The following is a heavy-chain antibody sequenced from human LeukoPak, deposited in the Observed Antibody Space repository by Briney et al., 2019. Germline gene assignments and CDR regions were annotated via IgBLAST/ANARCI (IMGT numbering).Heavy chain of an antibody. Sequence: SETLSLTCTVSGGSISSGGYYWSWIRQHPGKGLEWIGYIYYSGSTYYNPSLKSRVTISVDTSKNQFSLKLSSVTAADTAVYYCARDHGGYYWYFDLWGRGTLVTVSS. CDR3: ARDHGGYYWYFDL. CDR1: GGSISSGGYY. V-gene: IGHV4-31*03. D-gene: IGHD4-23*01. CDR2: IYYSGST. J-gene: IGHJ2*01.